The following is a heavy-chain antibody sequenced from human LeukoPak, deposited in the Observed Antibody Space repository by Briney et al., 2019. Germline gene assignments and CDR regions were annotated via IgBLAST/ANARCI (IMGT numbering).Heavy chain of an antibody. D-gene: IGHD2-2*01. J-gene: IGHJ4*02. CDR1: GGSISSYY. CDR2: IYTSGST. Sequence: SETLSLTCTVSGGSISSYYWSWIRQPAGKGLEWIGRIYTSGSTNYNPSLKSRVTISVDTSKNQFSLKLSSVTAADTAVYYCARGAGAHSDIVVVPAAMNFDYWGQGTLVTVSS. V-gene: IGHV4-4*07. CDR3: ARGAGAHSDIVVVPAAMNFDY.